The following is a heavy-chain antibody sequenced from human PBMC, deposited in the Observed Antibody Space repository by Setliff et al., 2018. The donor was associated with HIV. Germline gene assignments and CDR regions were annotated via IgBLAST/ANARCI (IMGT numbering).Heavy chain of an antibody. J-gene: IGHJ4*02. CDR1: GFTFSSSW. D-gene: IGHD3-10*01. Sequence: GGSLRLSCAASGFTFSSSWMSWVRQAPGKGLEWVANIKGDGSEIYYVGSVKGRFTISRDNAKNSLYLQMNRLRAEDTAVYYCATDGSALVRWGQGTLVTVSS. V-gene: IGHV3-7*03. CDR2: IKGDGSEI. CDR3: ATDGSALVR.